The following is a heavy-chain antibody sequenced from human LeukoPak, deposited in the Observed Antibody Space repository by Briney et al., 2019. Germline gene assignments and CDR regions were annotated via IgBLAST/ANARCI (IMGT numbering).Heavy chain of an antibody. V-gene: IGHV3-7*03. J-gene: IGHJ6*02. Sequence: GGSLRLSCAASGFTFSSYWMNWARQAPGKGLEWVASINHNGNVNYYVDSVKGRFTISRDNAEDSLYLQMNSLRAEDTAVYYCAREGNVLRYFDWLPYYYYGMDVWGQGTTVTVSS. D-gene: IGHD3-9*01. CDR2: INHNGNVN. CDR1: GFTFSSYW. CDR3: AREGNVLRYFDWLPYYYYGMDV.